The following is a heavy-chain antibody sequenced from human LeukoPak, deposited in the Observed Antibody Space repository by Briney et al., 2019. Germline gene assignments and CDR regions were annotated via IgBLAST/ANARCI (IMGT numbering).Heavy chain of an antibody. D-gene: IGHD2-2*01. CDR2: INPSGGST. J-gene: IGHJ5*02. V-gene: IGHV1-46*01. CDR1: GYTFTSYY. CDR3: ARDRAIVVVPADNWFDP. Sequence: ASVNVSCKASGYTFTSYYMHWVRQAPGQGLEWMGIINPSGGSTSYAQKFQGRVTMTRDTSTSTVYMELSSLRSEDTAVYYCARDRAIVVVPADNWFDPWGQGTLVTVSS.